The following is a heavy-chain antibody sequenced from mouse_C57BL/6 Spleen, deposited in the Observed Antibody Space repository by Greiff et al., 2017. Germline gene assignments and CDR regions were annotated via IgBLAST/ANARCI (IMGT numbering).Heavy chain of an antibody. V-gene: IGHV1-50*01. J-gene: IGHJ2*01. CDR3: ARRRLGDY. Sequence: QVQLQQPGAELVKPGASVKLSCKASGYTFTSYWMQWVKQRPGQGLEWIGEIDPSDSYTNYNQKFKGKATLTVDTASSTAYMQLSSLTSEDSAVXYCARRRLGDYWGQGTTLTVSS. D-gene: IGHD4-1*01. CDR2: IDPSDSYT. CDR1: GYTFTSYW.